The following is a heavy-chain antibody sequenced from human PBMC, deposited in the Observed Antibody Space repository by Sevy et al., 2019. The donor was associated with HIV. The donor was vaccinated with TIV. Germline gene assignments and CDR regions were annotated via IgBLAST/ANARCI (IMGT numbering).Heavy chain of an antibody. CDR2: ISSSSSYI. Sequence: GGSLRLSCAASEFTFSSYSMNWVRQAPGKGLEWVSSISSSSSYIYYADSVKGRFTISRDNAKNSLYLQMNSLRAEDTTVYYCARDRRNYGGQYFDYWGQGTLVTVSS. J-gene: IGHJ4*02. V-gene: IGHV3-21*01. CDR1: EFTFSSYS. CDR3: ARDRRNYGGQYFDY. D-gene: IGHD1-7*01.